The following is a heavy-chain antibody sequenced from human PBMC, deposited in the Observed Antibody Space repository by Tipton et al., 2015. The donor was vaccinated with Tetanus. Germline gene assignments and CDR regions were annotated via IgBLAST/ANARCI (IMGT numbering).Heavy chain of an antibody. CDR3: ARDRAPPSSWYFDL. CDR2: IHSDSSVI. V-gene: IGHV3-21*04. Sequence: SLRLSCADPGFTFYKENMNWARQAPGKGLEWLAYIHSDSSVIVYAASVKGRFTISRDISKNMVYLQMNSLRAEDTAVYYCARDRAPPSSWYFDLWGRGTLVTVSS. CDR1: GFTFYKEN. D-gene: IGHD3-10*01. J-gene: IGHJ2*01.